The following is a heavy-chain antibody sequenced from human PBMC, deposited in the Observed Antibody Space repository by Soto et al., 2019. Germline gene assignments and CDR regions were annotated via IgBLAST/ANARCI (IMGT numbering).Heavy chain of an antibody. CDR3: TRGRRPNSTAWLAY. Sequence: GGSLRLSCAASGFTFSAYAMSWVRQAPGKGLEWISTISYSGGSISYADSVKGRFTITRDNSKNSVYLQMNNLRAEDSGLYYCTRGRRPNSTAWLAYWGQGTQVTVSS. J-gene: IGHJ4*02. CDR1: GFTFSAYA. D-gene: IGHD2-21*02. V-gene: IGHV3-23*01. CDR2: ISYSGGSI.